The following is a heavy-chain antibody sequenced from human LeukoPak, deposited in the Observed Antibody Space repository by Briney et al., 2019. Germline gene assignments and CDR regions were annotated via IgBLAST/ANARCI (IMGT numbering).Heavy chain of an antibody. CDR1: GYTLTSYG. V-gene: IGHV1-18*01. CDR2: INNYNNNT. CDR3: ARRGLDY. D-gene: IGHD3-10*01. Sequence: ASVKVSCKASGYTLTSYGISWVRQAPGQGLGWMGWINNYNNNTNYVQKFQGRVTMTTDTSTNTAYMELRSLRSDDTAVYYCARRGLDYWGQGTLVTVSS. J-gene: IGHJ4*02.